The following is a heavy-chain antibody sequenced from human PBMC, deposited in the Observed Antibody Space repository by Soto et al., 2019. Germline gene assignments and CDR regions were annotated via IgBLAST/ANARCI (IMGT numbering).Heavy chain of an antibody. CDR1: GGTFSSYT. CDR2: IIPILGIA. D-gene: IGHD4-17*01. J-gene: IGHJ4*02. Sequence: ASVKVSCKASGGTFSSYTISWVRQAPGQGLEWMGRIIPILGIANYAQKFQGRVTITADKSTSTAYMELSSLRSEDTAVYYCARDSLVSQTDYGDWYFDYWGQGTLVTVSS. V-gene: IGHV1-69*04. CDR3: ARDSLVSQTDYGDWYFDY.